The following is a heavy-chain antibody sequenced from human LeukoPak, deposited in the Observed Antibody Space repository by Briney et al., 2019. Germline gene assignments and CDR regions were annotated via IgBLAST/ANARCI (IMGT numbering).Heavy chain of an antibody. D-gene: IGHD1-26*01. J-gene: IGHJ4*02. CDR1: GYTFNSSG. Sequence: GASVKVSCKASGYTFNSSGIGWVWQGPGPGLGRMGWISAYNGNTNYAQKLHGRVTMTTDTSTNTPSMELWSLRSDATAGYYCARDHGGAFDYWGQGALVTVSS. CDR3: ARDHGGAFDY. CDR2: ISAYNGNT. V-gene: IGHV1-18*01.